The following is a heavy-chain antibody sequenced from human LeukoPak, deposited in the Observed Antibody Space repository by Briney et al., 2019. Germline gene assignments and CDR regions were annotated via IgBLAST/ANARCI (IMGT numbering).Heavy chain of an antibody. CDR3: ARVMMGATVTTFHYYCMDV. Sequence: GGSLRLSCAACGSTFSHYSIDWVRQAPGKGLERVASITSSSSHIYYADSVKGRFTISRDNAKNEVYLQMNSLRGEDTAIYYCARVMMGATVTTFHYYCMDVWGVGTAVTVSS. CDR2: ITSSSSHI. J-gene: IGHJ6*03. V-gene: IGHV3-21*01. CDR1: GSTFSHYS. D-gene: IGHD4-11*01.